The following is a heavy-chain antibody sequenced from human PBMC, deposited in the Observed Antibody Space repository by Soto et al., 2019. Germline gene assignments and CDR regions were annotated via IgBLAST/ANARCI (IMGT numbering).Heavy chain of an antibody. D-gene: IGHD3-16*02. Sequence: SETLSLTCTVSGGSISSSSYYWGWIRQPPGKGLEWIGSIYYSGSTYYNPSLKSRVTISVDTSKNQFSLKLSSVTAADTAVYFCGGRGGGRLHLGELSLFHYYYYMDVWGKGTTVTVSS. CDR3: GGRGGGRLHLGELSLFHYYYYMDV. CDR1: GGSISSSSYY. CDR2: IYYSGST. V-gene: IGHV4-39*01. J-gene: IGHJ6*03.